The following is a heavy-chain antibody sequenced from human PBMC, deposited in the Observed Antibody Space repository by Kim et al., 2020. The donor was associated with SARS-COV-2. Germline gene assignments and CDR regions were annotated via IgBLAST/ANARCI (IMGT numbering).Heavy chain of an antibody. J-gene: IGHJ4*02. CDR1: GGTFSSYA. D-gene: IGHD2-21*02. CDR3: ARDPEVGTVVTPGDSPFLYFYY. Sequence: SVKVSCKASGGTFSSYAISWVRQAPGQGLEWMGGIIPIFGTANYAQKFQGSVTITADESTSTAYMELSSLRSEDTAEYYCARDPEVGTVVTPGDSPFLYFYYWGQGPLVTVSS. V-gene: IGHV1-69*13. CDR2: IIPIFGTA.